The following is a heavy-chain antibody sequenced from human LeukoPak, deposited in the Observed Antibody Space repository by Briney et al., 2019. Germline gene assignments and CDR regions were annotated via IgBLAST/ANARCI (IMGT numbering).Heavy chain of an antibody. CDR2: IKSKIDGGTA. V-gene: IGHV3-15*01. CDR1: EFSFSNYW. Sequence: GGSLRLSCAASEFSFSNYWMSWVRQAPGKGLEWVGRIKSKIDGGTAEYAAPVKGRFTISRDDSQNTMYIQMNSLRPEDTAVYYCTTAPDSMDCWGQGTLVTVSS. J-gene: IGHJ4*02. D-gene: IGHD3-3*01. CDR3: TTAPDSMDC.